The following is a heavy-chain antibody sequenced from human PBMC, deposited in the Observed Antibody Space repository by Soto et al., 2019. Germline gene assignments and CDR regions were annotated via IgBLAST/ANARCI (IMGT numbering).Heavy chain of an antibody. V-gene: IGHV1-69*01. Sequence: QVQLVQTGAEVKKPGSSVKVSCKASGGTFSSYAISWVRQAPGQGLEWMGGIIPIFGTANYAQKFQGRVTITADEFTSTAYMELSSLRCEDTAVYYCARGAAAGNYYYGMDVWGQGTTVTVSS. J-gene: IGHJ6*02. CDR3: ARGAAAGNYYYGMDV. D-gene: IGHD6-13*01. CDR1: GGTFSSYA. CDR2: IIPIFGTA.